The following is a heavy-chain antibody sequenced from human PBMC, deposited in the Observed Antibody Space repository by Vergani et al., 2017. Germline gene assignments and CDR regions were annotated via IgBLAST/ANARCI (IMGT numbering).Heavy chain of an antibody. CDR3: AKIRVVARWAFDI. V-gene: IGHV3-23*01. D-gene: IGHD3-22*01. Sequence: EAQLLESGGGLVQPGGSLRLSCVASGFPFSSNGMSWVRQTPGKGPEWVSCISSGGDYTYYSDSVKGRFSVSRDNSKNTLYLQINSLRAEDTAVYFCAKIRVVARWAFDIWGRGTMVTVSS. CDR1: GFPFSSNG. J-gene: IGHJ3*02. CDR2: ISSGGDYT.